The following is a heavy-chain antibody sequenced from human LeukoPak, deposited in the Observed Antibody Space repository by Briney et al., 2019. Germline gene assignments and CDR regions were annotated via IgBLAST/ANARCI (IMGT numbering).Heavy chain of an antibody. D-gene: IGHD3-22*01. V-gene: IGHV4-59*01. J-gene: IGHJ4*02. CDR2: IYYSGST. CDR1: GGSISSYY. CDR3: ARAESSAYLIDY. Sequence: SETLSLTCTVSGGSISSYYWSWIRQPPGKGLEWIGYIYYSGSTNYNPSLKSRVTISVDTSKNQFSLKLTSVTAADTAVYYCARAESSAYLIDYWGQGTLVTVSS.